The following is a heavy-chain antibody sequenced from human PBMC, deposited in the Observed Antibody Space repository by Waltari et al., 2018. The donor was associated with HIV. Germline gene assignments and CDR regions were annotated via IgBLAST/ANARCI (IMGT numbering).Heavy chain of an antibody. Sequence: QVQLQESGPGLVKPSQTLSLTCPVSGGSIRSGSYSWSWIRQPAGKGLEWIGRVYTSGTTNYNPSLKSRVTISVDTSKNQISLKMRSVTAADTAVYYCARVSLAGWFDPWGQGTLVTVSS. J-gene: IGHJ5*02. V-gene: IGHV4-61*02. CDR3: ARVSLAGWFDP. D-gene: IGHD6-19*01. CDR1: GGSIRSGSYS. CDR2: VYTSGTT.